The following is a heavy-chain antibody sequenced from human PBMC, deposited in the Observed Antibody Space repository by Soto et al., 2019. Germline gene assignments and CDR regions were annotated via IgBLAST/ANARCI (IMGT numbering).Heavy chain of an antibody. Sequence: LSLTCAVYGGSFSTDYWSWIRQPPGKGLEWIGEINPSGGTNYNPSLKSRVTISVATSKNQFSLKLSSVTAADTAVYYCARGDIVVVPAAMRNNWFDPWGQGTLVTVSS. CDR3: ARGDIVVVPAAMRNNWFDP. J-gene: IGHJ5*02. CDR2: INPSGGT. CDR1: GGSFSTDY. D-gene: IGHD2-2*01. V-gene: IGHV4-34*01.